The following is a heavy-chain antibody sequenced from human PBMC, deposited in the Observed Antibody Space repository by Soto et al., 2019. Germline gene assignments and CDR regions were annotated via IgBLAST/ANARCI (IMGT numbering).Heavy chain of an antibody. CDR3: ARDLYGAKGYYYGMDV. D-gene: IGHD4-17*01. J-gene: IGHJ6*02. CDR2: IYPGDSDT. V-gene: IGHV5-51*01. Sequence: GESLKLSCKGSGYSFTSYWIGWVRQMPGKGLEWMGIIYPGDSDTRYSPSFQGQVTISADKSISTAYLQWSSLKASDTAMYYCARDLYGAKGYYYGMDVWGQGTTVTVSS. CDR1: GYSFTSYW.